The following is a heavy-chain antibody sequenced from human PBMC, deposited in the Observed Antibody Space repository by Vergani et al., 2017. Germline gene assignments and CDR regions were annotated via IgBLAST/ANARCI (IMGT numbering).Heavy chain of an antibody. V-gene: IGHV3-23*01. J-gene: IGHJ4*02. CDR3: GRGIDNYN. CDR2: SKNTGDSI. D-gene: IGHD5-24*01. Sequence: VQLLQSEGAVVQPGGSLRLFCVASGFTFSSHAMSWVRQGHGQGLEWVSSSKNTGDSIQYADSVKGRFTISRDNSKNTLYWQMNSLRVEYTAVYYCGRGIDNYNWGQGTLVTVSS. CDR1: GFTFSSHA.